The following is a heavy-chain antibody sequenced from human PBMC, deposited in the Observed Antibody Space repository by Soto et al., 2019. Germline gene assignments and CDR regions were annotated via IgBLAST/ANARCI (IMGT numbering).Heavy chain of an antibody. J-gene: IGHJ6*02. CDR1: GFTFSSFG. Sequence: GGSLRLSCAASGFTFSSFGMHWVRQAPGKGLEWVAVISYDGSNKYYADSVKGRFTISRDNSKNTLYLQMNSLRAEDTAVYYCARAKGVQDYSGMDVWGQGTTVTVSS. D-gene: IGHD1-1*01. CDR3: ARAKGVQDYSGMDV. V-gene: IGHV3-30*03. CDR2: ISYDGSNK.